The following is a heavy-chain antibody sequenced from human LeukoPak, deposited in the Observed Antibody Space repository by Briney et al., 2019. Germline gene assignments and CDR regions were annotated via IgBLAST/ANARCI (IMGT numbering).Heavy chain of an antibody. CDR3: ARDGPHRYSSGWYRVGAFDI. D-gene: IGHD6-19*01. J-gene: IGHJ3*02. CDR1: GYTFTGYY. Sequence: WASVKVSCKASGYTFTGYYMHWVRQAPGQGLEWMGWINPNSGGTNYAQKFQGRVTMTRDTSISTAYMELSWLRSDDTAVYYCARDGPHRYSSGWYRVGAFDIWGQGSMVTVSS. CDR2: INPNSGGT. V-gene: IGHV1-2*02.